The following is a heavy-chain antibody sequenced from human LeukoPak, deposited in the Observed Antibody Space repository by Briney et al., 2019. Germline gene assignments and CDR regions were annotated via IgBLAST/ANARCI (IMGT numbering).Heavy chain of an antibody. CDR2: ISSSSSTI. CDR1: GLTVSSYS. V-gene: IGHV3-48*02. CDR3: ARARASGRSGFDY. Sequence: PGGSLRLSCVASGLTVSSYSMNWVRQAPGKGPEWVSYISSSSSTIYYADSVKGRFTISRDTAKNSLDLQMNSLRDEDTAVYYCARARASGRSGFDYWGQGTLVTVSS. J-gene: IGHJ4*02. D-gene: IGHD2-15*01.